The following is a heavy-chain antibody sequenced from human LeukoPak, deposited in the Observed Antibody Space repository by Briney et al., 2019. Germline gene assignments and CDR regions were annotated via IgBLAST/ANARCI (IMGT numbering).Heavy chain of an antibody. CDR1: GFTFSSYA. CDR3: ARTFQEWELYNWFDP. J-gene: IGHJ5*02. D-gene: IGHD1-26*01. CDR2: ISGSGGST. V-gene: IGHV3-23*01. Sequence: PGGSLRLSCAASGFTFSSYAMSWVRQAPGKGLEWVLGISGSGGSTFYADSVKGRFTISRDNSKNTLYLQMHSLRAEDTAVYYCARTFQEWELYNWFDPWGQGTLVTVSS.